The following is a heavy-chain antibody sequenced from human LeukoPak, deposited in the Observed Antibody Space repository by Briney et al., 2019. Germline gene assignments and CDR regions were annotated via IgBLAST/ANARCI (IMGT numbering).Heavy chain of an antibody. J-gene: IGHJ4*02. V-gene: IGHV3-43D*04. D-gene: IGHD3-10*01. Sequence: GGSLRLSCAASGITFDDYAMHWVRQAPRQGLEWVSLISWGGGSTYYAGSVKGRFTISRDNSKNSRYLHMNSLRAEDTALYYCAKDRSGNSYGHFDYWGQGTLVTVSS. CDR1: GITFDDYA. CDR3: AKDRSGNSYGHFDY. CDR2: ISWGGGST.